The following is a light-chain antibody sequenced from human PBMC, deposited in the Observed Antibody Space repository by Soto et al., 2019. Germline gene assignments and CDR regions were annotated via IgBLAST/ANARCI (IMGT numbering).Light chain of an antibody. CDR2: EVT. CDR1: SSDVGRYNY. V-gene: IGLV2-8*01. Sequence: QSALTQPPSASGSPGQSVTISCIGTSSDVGRYNYVSWYQHHPGKAPKLIIYEVTKRPSGVPDRFSGSKSANTASLTVSGLQADDEADYYCSSYVGSNNYVFGTGTKLTVL. J-gene: IGLJ1*01. CDR3: SSYVGSNNYV.